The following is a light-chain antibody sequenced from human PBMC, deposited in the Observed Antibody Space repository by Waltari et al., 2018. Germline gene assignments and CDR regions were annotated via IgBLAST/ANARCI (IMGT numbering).Light chain of an antibody. J-gene: IGKJ1*01. Sequence: CRASQSVGRSLAWYQQKPGQAPRLLIYGASIRATGIPDRFSGGGSGTDFSLTISRLESEDFAAYHCQHYVSLPVTFGQGTKVEIK. CDR3: QHYVSLPVT. CDR1: QSVGRS. CDR2: GAS. V-gene: IGKV3-20*01.